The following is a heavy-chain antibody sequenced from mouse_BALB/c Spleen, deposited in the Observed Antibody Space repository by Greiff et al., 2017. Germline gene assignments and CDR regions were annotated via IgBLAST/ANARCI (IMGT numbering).Heavy chain of an antibody. V-gene: IGHV5-17*02. D-gene: IGHD1-1*01. CDR2: ISSGSSTI. Sequence: EVQLVESGGGLVQPGGSRKLSCAASGFTFSSFGMHLVRQAPEKGLEWVAYISSGSSTIYYADTVKGRFTISRDNPKNTLFLQMTSLRSEDTAMYYCARMTTGYAMDYWGQGTSVTVSS. J-gene: IGHJ4*01. CDR3: ARMTTGYAMDY. CDR1: GFTFSSFG.